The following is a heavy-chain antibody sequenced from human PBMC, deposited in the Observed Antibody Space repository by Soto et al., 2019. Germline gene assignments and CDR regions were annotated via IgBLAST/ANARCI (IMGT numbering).Heavy chain of an antibody. CDR3: ARHPTVTEYYFDY. D-gene: IGHD4-17*01. Sequence: SETLSLTCTVSGGSISAYSWSWVRQPPGKGLEWIGYIYYSGSTNYNPSLKSRVTISVDTSKNQFSLKLSSVTAADTAVYYCARHPTVTEYYFDYWGQGTLVTVSS. CDR1: GGSISAYS. J-gene: IGHJ4*02. CDR2: IYYSGST. V-gene: IGHV4-59*08.